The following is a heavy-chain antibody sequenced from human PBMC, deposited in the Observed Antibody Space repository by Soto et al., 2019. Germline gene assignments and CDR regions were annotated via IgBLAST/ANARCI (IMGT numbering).Heavy chain of an antibody. CDR1: GGPFSGYY. CDR3: ARGLGYFDL. CDR2: INHSGST. V-gene: IGHV4-34*01. J-gene: IGHJ2*01. Sequence: QVQLQQWGAGLLKPSETLSLTCAVYGGPFSGYYWSWIRQPPGKGLEWIGEINHSGSTNYSPSLKSRVTISLDTSKSLLSLRLSSVTAADTALYHCARGLGYFDLWGRGTLVTVSS.